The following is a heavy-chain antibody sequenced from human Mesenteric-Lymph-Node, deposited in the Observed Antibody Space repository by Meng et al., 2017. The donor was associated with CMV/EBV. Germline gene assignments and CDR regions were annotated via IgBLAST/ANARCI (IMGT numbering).Heavy chain of an antibody. V-gene: IGHV4-34*01. CDR3: ASPATTDYDFWSGYWRAFDI. D-gene: IGHD3-3*01. J-gene: IGHJ3*02. Sequence: GSLRLSCAVYGGSFSSYYWSWIRQPPGKGLEWIGEINHSGSTNYNPSLKSRVTISVDTSKNQFSLKLSSVAAADTAVYYCASPATTDYDFWSGYWRAFDIWGQGTMVTVSS. CDR1: GGSFSSYY. CDR2: INHSGST.